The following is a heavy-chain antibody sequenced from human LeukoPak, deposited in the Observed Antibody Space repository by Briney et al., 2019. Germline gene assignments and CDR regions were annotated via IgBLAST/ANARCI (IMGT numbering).Heavy chain of an antibody. J-gene: IGHJ4*02. CDR3: ARGDLVGATTDY. CDR2: ISAYNGNT. Sequence: GASVKVSCKAFGYTFTTYYIHWVRQAPGQGLEWMGWISAYNGNTNYAQKLQGRVTMATDTSTSTAYMELRSLRSDDTAVYYCARGDLVGATTDYWGQGTLVTVSS. CDR1: GYTFTTYY. D-gene: IGHD1-26*01. V-gene: IGHV1-18*04.